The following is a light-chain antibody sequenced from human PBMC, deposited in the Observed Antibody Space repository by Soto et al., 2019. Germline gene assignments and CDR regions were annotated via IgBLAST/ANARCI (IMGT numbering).Light chain of an antibody. CDR2: DNS. V-gene: IGLV1-51*01. CDR1: SSNIGNNY. CDR3: GTWDSSLSAV. J-gene: IGLJ2*01. Sequence: QSVLTQPPSVSAAPGQKVTISCSGSSSNIGNNYVSWYQQLPGTAPKLLIYDNSLRPSGIPDRFSGSKSGTSATLGITGLQTGDEADYYCGTWDSSLSAVFGGGTKLTVL.